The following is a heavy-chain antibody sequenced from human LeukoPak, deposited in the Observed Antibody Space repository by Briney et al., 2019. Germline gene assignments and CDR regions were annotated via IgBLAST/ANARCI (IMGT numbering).Heavy chain of an antibody. V-gene: IGHV1-46*01. CDR2: INPSGGST. CDR3: ARGPTKYDFWSGYFDY. D-gene: IGHD3-3*01. J-gene: IGHJ4*02. Sequence: ASVKVSCKASGYTFTSYYMHWARQAPGQGLEWMGIINPSGGSTSYAQKFQGRVTMTRDMSTSTVYMELSSLRSEDTAVYYCARGPTKYDFWSGYFDYWGQGTLVTVSS. CDR1: GYTFTSYY.